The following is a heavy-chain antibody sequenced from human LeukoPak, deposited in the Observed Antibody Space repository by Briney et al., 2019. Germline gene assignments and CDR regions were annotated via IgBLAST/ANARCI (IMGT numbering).Heavy chain of an antibody. CDR2: INHKGAT. CDR3: ARGPHFYGSGSYEYSYYYYYCGMDV. D-gene: IGHD3-10*01. Sequence: SETLSLTCAVYGGSFSGYYWTWVRQPPGKGLEWIGEINHKGATNYNPSLKSRVTISLDTSKNQFSLKLSSVTAADTAVYYCARGPHFYGSGSYEYSYYYYYCGMDVWGKGTAVTVSS. CDR1: GGSFSGYY. V-gene: IGHV4-34*01. J-gene: IGHJ6*04.